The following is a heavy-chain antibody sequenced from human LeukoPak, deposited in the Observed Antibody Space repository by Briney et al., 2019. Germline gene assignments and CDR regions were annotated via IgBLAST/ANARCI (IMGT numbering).Heavy chain of an antibody. D-gene: IGHD2-2*01. CDR3: ARRYCSTTSCLLDY. Sequence: GGSLRLSCAASGFTFSSYSMNWVRQAPGKGLEWVSHISSSGSTISYTDSVKGRFTISRDNAKNSLYLQMNSLRAEDTAVYYCARRYCSTTSCLLDYWGQGTLVTVSS. CDR2: ISSSGSTI. CDR1: GFTFSSYS. V-gene: IGHV3-48*04. J-gene: IGHJ4*02.